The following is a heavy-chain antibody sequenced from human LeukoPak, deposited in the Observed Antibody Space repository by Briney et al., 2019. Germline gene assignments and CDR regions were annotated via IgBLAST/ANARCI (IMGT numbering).Heavy chain of an antibody. V-gene: IGHV4-34*01. D-gene: IGHD2-2*01. J-gene: IGHJ6*03. CDR3: ARLKCSSTSCFYYYYMDV. CDR2: INHSGRT. CDR1: GGSFRGDY. Sequence: SETLSLTCAVYGGSFRGDYWSWIRQPPGKGLEWIGEINHSGRTNYKPSLKSRVTISVDTSKNQFSLKLNSVTAADTAVYYCARLKCSSTSCFYYYYMDVWGKGTTVTISS.